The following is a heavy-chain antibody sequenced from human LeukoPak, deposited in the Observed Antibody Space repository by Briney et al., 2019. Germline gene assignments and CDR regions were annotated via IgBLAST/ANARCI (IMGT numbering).Heavy chain of an antibody. CDR1: GYTFTGYY. CDR3: ARDFDLRFDP. D-gene: IGHD3-9*01. CDR2: INPKSGGT. J-gene: IGHJ5*02. V-gene: IGHV1-2*02. Sequence: ASVKVSCKASGYTFTGYYMHWVRQAPGQGLEWMGWINPKSGGTNYVQKFQGRVTMTRDTSISTAYMELSRLISDDTAVYYCARDFDLRFDPWGQGTLVTVSS.